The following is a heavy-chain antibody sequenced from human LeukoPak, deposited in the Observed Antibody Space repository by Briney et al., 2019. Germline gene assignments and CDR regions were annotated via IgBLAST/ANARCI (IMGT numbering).Heavy chain of an antibody. V-gene: IGHV3-23*01. CDR2: ISGSSETT. CDR3: ATSPGGFDY. D-gene: IGHD2-15*01. CDR1: GFTFSNSA. Sequence: GGSLRLSCAASGFTFSNSAMGWVRQAPGKGLEWVSDISGSSETTKYANSVKGRFTNSRDNSKNTLYLQMNSLRAEDTAVYYCATSPGGFDYWGQGTLVTVSS. J-gene: IGHJ4*02.